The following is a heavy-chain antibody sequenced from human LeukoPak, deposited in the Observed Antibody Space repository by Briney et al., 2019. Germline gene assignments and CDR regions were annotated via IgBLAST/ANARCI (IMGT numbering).Heavy chain of an antibody. J-gene: IGHJ4*02. CDR2: ISWDGTT. CDR3: VKDLSYETSGSFFDY. CDR1: GFTFEDYT. V-gene: IGHV3-43*01. D-gene: IGHD3-22*01. Sequence: GGSLRLSCAASGFTFEDYTMHWVRQAPGKTLDWVSLISWDGTTYYTDSVKGRFTISRDSSKESLYLQMDALRSEDTAFYYCVKDLSYETSGSFFDYWGQGTLVTVS.